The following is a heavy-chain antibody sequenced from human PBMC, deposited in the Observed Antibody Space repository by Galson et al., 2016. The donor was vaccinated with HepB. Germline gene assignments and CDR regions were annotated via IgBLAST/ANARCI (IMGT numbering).Heavy chain of an antibody. V-gene: IGHV3-53*01. J-gene: IGHJ4*02. CDR3: ARDGYSSGYFDY. CDR2: IHSGGTT. Sequence: SPRLPRAASGFTVSTNYMSWVRHAPGKGLEWVAVIHSGGTTYYADAVKGRFTLSRDISKDTLYLQMNSVRAEDTAVYYCARDGYSSGYFDYWGQGTLATISS. D-gene: IGHD6-19*01. CDR1: GFTVSTNY.